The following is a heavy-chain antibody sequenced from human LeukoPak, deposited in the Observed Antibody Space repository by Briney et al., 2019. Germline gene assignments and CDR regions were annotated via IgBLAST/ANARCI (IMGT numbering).Heavy chain of an antibody. Sequence: SETLSLTCTVSGGSISSYYWSWIRQPPGKGLERIGYIYYSGSTNYNPSLKSRVTISVDTSKNQFSLKLSSVTAADTAVYYCARGTTYDFWSGYPNRFDPWGQGTLVTVSS. CDR2: IYYSGST. CDR3: ARGTTYDFWSGYPNRFDP. CDR1: GGSISSYY. V-gene: IGHV4-59*01. D-gene: IGHD3-3*01. J-gene: IGHJ5*02.